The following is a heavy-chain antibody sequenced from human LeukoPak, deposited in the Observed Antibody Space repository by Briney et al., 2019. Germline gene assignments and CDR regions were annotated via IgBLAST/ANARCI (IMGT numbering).Heavy chain of an antibody. Sequence: PSETLSLTCTVSGGSISSYYWSWIRQPPGKGLEWIGYIYYSGSTNYNPSLKSRVTISVDTSMNQFSLKLSSVTAADTAVYYCARDSYYYDSSGYYWGFDYWGQGTLVTVSS. CDR2: IYYSGST. CDR3: ARDSYYYDSSGYYWGFDY. V-gene: IGHV4-59*01. J-gene: IGHJ4*02. D-gene: IGHD3-22*01. CDR1: GGSISSYY.